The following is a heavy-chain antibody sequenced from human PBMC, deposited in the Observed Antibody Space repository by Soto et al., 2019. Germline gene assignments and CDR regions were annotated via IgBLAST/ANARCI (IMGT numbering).Heavy chain of an antibody. CDR1: GGSISRGDYY. CDR3: ARVPTFPYYFDY. V-gene: IGHV4-30-4*01. CDR2: IYYSGGT. Sequence: QVQLQESGPGLVKPSQTLSLTCTVSGGSISRGDYYWGRIRQPPGKGLEWIGYIYYSGGTYYGPSLKSRVNISVDTSKNQFSLKLSAVTAADTAVYYCARVPTFPYYFDYWGQGTLVIVSS. J-gene: IGHJ4*02. D-gene: IGHD3-16*01.